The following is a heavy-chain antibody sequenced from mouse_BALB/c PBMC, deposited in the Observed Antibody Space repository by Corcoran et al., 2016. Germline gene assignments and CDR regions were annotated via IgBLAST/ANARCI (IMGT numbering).Heavy chain of an antibody. CDR1: GFNINDTY. Sequence: EVQLQQSGAELVKPGASVKLSCTASGFNINDTYMHWVKQRPEQGLEWIGRIDPANGNTKYDPKFQGKATITADTSSNTAYLQLSSLTSEDTAVYYCASGYEYFDVWGAGTTVTVSS. CDR3: ASGYEYFDV. J-gene: IGHJ1*01. V-gene: IGHV14-3*02. CDR2: IDPANGNT. D-gene: IGHD2-2*01.